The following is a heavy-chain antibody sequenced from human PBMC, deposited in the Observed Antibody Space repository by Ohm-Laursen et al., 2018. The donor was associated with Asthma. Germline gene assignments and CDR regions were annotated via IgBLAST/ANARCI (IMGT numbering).Heavy chain of an antibody. CDR3: ARERKIVVVPAAISNWFDP. CDR2: IYYSGST. D-gene: IGHD2-2*01. J-gene: IGHJ5*02. Sequence: TLSLTCTVSGGSISSGGYYWSWIRQHPGKGLEWIGYIYYSGSTYYNPSLKSRVTISVGTSKNQFSLKLSSVTAADTAVYYCARERKIVVVPAAISNWFDPWGQGTLVTVSS. CDR1: GGSISSGGYY. V-gene: IGHV4-31*03.